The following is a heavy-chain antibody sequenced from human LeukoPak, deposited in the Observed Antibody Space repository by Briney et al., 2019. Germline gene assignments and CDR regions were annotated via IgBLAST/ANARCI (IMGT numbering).Heavy chain of an antibody. D-gene: IGHD2-2*01. CDR1: GGSISSYY. CDR3: ARDAQYGIPADPYWYFDL. CDR2: IYYSGST. V-gene: IGHV4-59*01. J-gene: IGHJ2*01. Sequence: PSETLSLTCTVSGGSISSYYWSWIRQPPGKGLEWIGYIYYSGSTNYNPSPKSRVTISVDTSKNQFSLKLSSVTAADTAVYYCARDAQYGIPADPYWYFDLWGRGTLVTVSS.